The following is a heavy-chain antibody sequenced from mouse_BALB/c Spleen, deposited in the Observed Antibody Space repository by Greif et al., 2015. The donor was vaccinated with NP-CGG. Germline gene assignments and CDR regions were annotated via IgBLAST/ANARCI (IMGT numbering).Heavy chain of an antibody. J-gene: IGHJ3*01. D-gene: IGHD1-2*01. CDR3: ARHPTTAGAWFAY. Sequence: EVQLVESGGGLVQPGGSLKLSCAASGFTFSSYTMSWVRQTPEKRLEWVAYISNGGGSTYYPDTVKGRFTISRDNAKNTPSLQLGTLKSRHTAMYYCARHPTTAGAWFAYWRQGTLLTVSA. V-gene: IGHV5-12-2*01. CDR2: ISNGGGST. CDR1: GFTFSSYT.